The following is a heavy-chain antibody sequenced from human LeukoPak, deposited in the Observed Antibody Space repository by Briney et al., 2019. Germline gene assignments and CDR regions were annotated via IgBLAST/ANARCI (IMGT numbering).Heavy chain of an antibody. CDR3: ARPYYYDSRIDP. V-gene: IGHV4-30-4*01. CDR2: MYYSGST. CDR1: GGSISSGGYY. J-gene: IGHJ5*02. D-gene: IGHD3-22*01. Sequence: SQTLSLTCTVSGGSISSGGYYWSWIRQPPGKGLEWIAYMYYSGSTYYNPSLKSRVTMSADTSKNQLSLKLSSVTAADTAVYYCARPYYYDSRIDPWGQGILDTVSS.